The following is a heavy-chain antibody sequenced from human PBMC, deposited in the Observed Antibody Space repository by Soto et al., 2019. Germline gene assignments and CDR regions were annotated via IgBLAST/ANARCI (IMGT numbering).Heavy chain of an antibody. Sequence: SETLSLTCAVYGGSFSGYYWSWIRQPPGKGLEWIGEINHSGSTNYNPSLKSRVTISVDTSKNQFSLKLSSVTAADTAVYYCARGLGEDSRYDFWSGYSDWFDPWGQGTLVTVSS. CDR2: INHSGST. CDR1: GGSFSGYY. D-gene: IGHD3-3*01. J-gene: IGHJ5*02. V-gene: IGHV4-34*01. CDR3: ARGLGEDSRYDFWSGYSDWFDP.